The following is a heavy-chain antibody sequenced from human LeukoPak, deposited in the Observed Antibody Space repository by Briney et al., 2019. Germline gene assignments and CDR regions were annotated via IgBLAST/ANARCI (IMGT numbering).Heavy chain of an antibody. V-gene: IGHV4-39*07. D-gene: IGHD2-15*01. CDR2: IYHSGST. CDR3: ARGYCSGGSCYRFDP. Sequence: SETLSLTCTVSGGSISSSSYYWGWIRQPPGKGLEWIGYIYHSGSTYYNPSLKSRVTISVDRSKNQFSLKLSSVTAADTAVYYCARGYCSGGSCYRFDPWGQGTLVTVSS. CDR1: GGSISSSSYY. J-gene: IGHJ5*02.